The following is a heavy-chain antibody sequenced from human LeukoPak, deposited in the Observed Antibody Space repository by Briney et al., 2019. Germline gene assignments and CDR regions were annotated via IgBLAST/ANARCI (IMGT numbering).Heavy chain of an antibody. J-gene: IGHJ5*02. CDR2: MNPNSGNT. D-gene: IGHD6-19*01. CDR3: ARGRGSGHKENWFDP. Sequence: ASVKVSCKASGYAFTTYDINWVRQATGQGPEWMGWMNPNSGNTGYTQNFQGRVTMTRNTSISTAYMELSSPKSEGTAVYYCARGRGSGHKENWFDPWGQGTLVTVSS. CDR1: GYAFTTYD. V-gene: IGHV1-8*01.